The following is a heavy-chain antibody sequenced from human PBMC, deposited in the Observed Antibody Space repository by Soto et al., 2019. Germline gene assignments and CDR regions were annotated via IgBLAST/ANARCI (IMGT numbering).Heavy chain of an antibody. V-gene: IGHV1-69*06. Sequence: SVKVSCKASGGTFSSYAISWVRQAPGQGLEWMGGIIPIFGTANYAQKFQGRVTITADKSTSTAYMELSSLRSEDTAVYYCARVGRDGYKPWWAVGAFDIWGQGTMVTV. CDR1: GGTFSSYA. CDR3: ARVGRDGYKPWWAVGAFDI. J-gene: IGHJ3*02. D-gene: IGHD2-8*02. CDR2: IIPIFGTA.